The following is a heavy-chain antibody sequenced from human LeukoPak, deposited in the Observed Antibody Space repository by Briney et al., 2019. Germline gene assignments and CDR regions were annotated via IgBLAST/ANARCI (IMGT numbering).Heavy chain of an antibody. V-gene: IGHV4-4*07. J-gene: IGHJ4*02. CDR2: IYSTGST. D-gene: IGHD6-13*01. CDR1: GGSISSYY. Sequence: YPSETPSLTCTVSGGSISSYYWSWIRQPAGKGLEWIGRIYSTGSTNYNPSLKSRVTMSVDTSKNQFSLRLRSVTAADTAVYYCARQIASAGTAGFDFWGQGALVTVSS. CDR3: ARQIASAGTAGFDF.